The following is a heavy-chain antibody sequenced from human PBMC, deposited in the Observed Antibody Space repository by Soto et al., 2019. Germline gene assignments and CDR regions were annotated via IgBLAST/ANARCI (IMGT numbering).Heavy chain of an antibody. J-gene: IGHJ6*03. CDR1: GGSLSDYF. D-gene: IGHD3-10*01. CDR3: AIDRGYGSGSPTSLYYYYYMDV. V-gene: IGHV4-34*09. Sequence: PSETLSLTCVVSGGSLSDYFWSWIRQPPGMALEWIGEINHLGSINYNPSLKSRVTISVDTSKNQFSLKMSSVTAADTAVYYCAIDRGYGSGSPTSLYYYYYMDVWGKGTTVTVSS. CDR2: INHLGSI.